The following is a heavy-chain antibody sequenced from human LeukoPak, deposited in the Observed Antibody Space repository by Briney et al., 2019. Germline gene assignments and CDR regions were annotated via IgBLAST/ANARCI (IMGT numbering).Heavy chain of an antibody. Sequence: PSETLSLTCTVSGGSISSYYWSWIRQPPGKGLEWIGYIYYSGSTNYNPSLKSRVTVSVDTSKNQFSLKLSSVTAADTAVYYCARDVGGWYDYWGQGTLVTVSS. J-gene: IGHJ4*02. CDR1: GGSISSYY. V-gene: IGHV4-59*01. D-gene: IGHD6-19*01. CDR2: IYYSGST. CDR3: ARDVGGWYDY.